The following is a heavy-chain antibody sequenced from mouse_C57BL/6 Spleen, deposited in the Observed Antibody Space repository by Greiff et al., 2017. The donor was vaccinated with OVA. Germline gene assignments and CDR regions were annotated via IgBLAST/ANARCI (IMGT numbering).Heavy chain of an antibody. D-gene: IGHD1-1*01. CDR2: ILTNSGST. J-gene: IGHJ2*01. V-gene: IGHV1-64*01. Sequence: VQLQQPGAELVKPGASVKLSCKASGYTFTSYWMPWVKQRPGQGLEWIGMILTNSGSTNYTETFKSKATLTVDKSSSTAYMQLSSLTSEDSAVYYCARAFITTDYFDYWGQGTTLTVSS. CDR3: ARAFITTDYFDY. CDR1: GYTFTSYW.